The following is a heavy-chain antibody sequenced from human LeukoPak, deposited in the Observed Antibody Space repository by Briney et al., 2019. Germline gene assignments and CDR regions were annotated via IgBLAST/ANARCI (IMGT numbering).Heavy chain of an antibody. D-gene: IGHD6-6*01. CDR1: GFTFSDYY. Sequence: GGSLRLSCAASGFTFSDYYMGWIRQAPGKGLEWVSYISSSGSTIYYADSVRGRFTISRDNTKNSLFLQMNSLRAEDTAIYYCARDVGTSSNWYDPWGQGTLVTVSS. J-gene: IGHJ5*02. CDR3: ARDVGTSSNWYDP. CDR2: ISSSGSTI. V-gene: IGHV3-11*04.